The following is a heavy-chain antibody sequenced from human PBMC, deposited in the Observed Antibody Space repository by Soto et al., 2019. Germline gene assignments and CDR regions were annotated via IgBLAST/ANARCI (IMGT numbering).Heavy chain of an antibody. Sequence: QVQLVQSGAEVKKPGASVKVSCQASGYTFTSYAMHWVRQAPGQRLEWMGWVNAGNGNTKYSQKFQGRVTITRDTPASTAYMELSGLRSDDTAVYYCARCYSYLVVDAKGPFDPWGQGTLVTVSS. CDR3: ARCYSYLVVDAKGPFDP. V-gene: IGHV1-3*01. CDR1: GYTFTSYA. CDR2: VNAGNGNT. J-gene: IGHJ5*02. D-gene: IGHD2-15*01.